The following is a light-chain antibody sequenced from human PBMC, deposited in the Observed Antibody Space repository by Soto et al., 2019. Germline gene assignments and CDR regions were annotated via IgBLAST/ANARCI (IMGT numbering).Light chain of an antibody. J-gene: IGKJ1*01. CDR3: QQYGNSPQT. CDR1: QGVGSF. Sequence: IVWTQSTSTLPLSPEERAPLSCRASQGVGSFLAWYQQKPGQAPRLLIYDASTRATGIPDRFSGSGSGTDFTLTIARLEPGDFAVYYCQQYGNSPQTLGQGTKVDI. CDR2: DAS. V-gene: IGKV3-20*01.